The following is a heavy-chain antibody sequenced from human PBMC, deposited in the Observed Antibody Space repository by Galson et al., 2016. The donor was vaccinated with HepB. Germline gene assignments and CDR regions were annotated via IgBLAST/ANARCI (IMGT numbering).Heavy chain of an antibody. Sequence: SDTNYADSVKGRFTISRDNAKKSLYLQMSSLRAEDTAIYYCARDRTSRAAVDYWGHGTLVTVSS. CDR3: ARDRTSRAAVDY. V-gene: IGHV3-11*06. D-gene: IGHD6-25*01. J-gene: IGHJ4*01. CDR2: SDT.